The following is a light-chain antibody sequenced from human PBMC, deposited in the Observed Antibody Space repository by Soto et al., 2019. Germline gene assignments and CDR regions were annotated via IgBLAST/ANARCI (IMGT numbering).Light chain of an antibody. CDR1: QHISDY. J-gene: IGKJ1*01. CDR3: QQSNSITWT. CDR2: DGT. V-gene: IGKV1-39*01. Sequence: DTRLTQSPSSLSASVGDRVTITCQASQHISDYLNWYQQKPGKAPKLLIYDGTKLETGVPSRFSGSGSETDFTLTISSLQPEDFATYSCQQSNSITWTFGQGTKVDIK.